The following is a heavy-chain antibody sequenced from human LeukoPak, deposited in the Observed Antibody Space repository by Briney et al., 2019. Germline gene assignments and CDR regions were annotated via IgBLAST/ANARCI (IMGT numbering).Heavy chain of an antibody. J-gene: IGHJ5*02. D-gene: IGHD6-19*01. CDR3: ARGEPLAVAGTSCWFDP. CDR1: GGSFSGYY. CDR2: INNSGST. V-gene: IGHV4-34*01. Sequence: SEALSLTCAVYGGSFSGYYWSWIRQPPGEGREWVGEINNSGSTNYTPYFKSRVTISVDTSNNQFSLKLSYVTAADTAVYYCARGEPLAVAGTSCWFDPWRQGTMVTVSS.